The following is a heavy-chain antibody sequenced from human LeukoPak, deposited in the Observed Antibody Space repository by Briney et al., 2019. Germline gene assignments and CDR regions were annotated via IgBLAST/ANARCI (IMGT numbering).Heavy chain of an antibody. CDR1: GFTFSSYA. CDR2: ISYDGSNK. Sequence: PGRSLRLSWAASGFTFSSYAMHWVRQAPGKGLEWVAVISYDGSNKYYADSVKGRFTISRDNSKNTLYLQMNSLRAEDTAVYYCAREREHYYDSSGFDYWGQGTLVTVSS. CDR3: AREREHYYDSSGFDY. D-gene: IGHD3-22*01. V-gene: IGHV3-30-3*01. J-gene: IGHJ4*02.